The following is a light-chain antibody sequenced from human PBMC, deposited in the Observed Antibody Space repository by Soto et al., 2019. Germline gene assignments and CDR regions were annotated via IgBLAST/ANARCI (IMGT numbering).Light chain of an antibody. CDR3: QQYYHWPWT. V-gene: IGKV3-20*01. J-gene: IGKJ1*01. CDR1: QSVSSSY. Sequence: EIVLTQSPGTLSLSPGERATLSCRASQSVSSSYLAWYQQKPGQAPRLLIYGASSRATGIPDRFSGSGSGTEFTLTISSLQSEDFALYYCQQYYHWPWTFGQGTKVDIK. CDR2: GAS.